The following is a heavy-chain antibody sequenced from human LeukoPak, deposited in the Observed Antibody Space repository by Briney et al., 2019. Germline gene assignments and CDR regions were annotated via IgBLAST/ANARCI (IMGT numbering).Heavy chain of an antibody. CDR2: ISGSGGST. Sequence: PGGSLRLSCAASGFTFSSYAMSWVRQAPGKGLEWVSAISGSGGSTYYADSVKGRFTISRDNSKNTLYLQMNSLRAEDTAVYYCARDSSSWDDAFDIWGQGTMVTVSS. J-gene: IGHJ3*02. CDR3: ARDSSSWDDAFDI. CDR1: GFTFSSYA. D-gene: IGHD6-13*01. V-gene: IGHV3-23*01.